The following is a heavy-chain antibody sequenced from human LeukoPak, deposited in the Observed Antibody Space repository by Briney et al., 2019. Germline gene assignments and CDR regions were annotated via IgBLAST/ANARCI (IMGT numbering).Heavy chain of an antibody. V-gene: IGHV1-2*02. CDR1: GYTFTGYY. CDR3: ARGGRIAARPAFDY. D-gene: IGHD6-6*01. Sequence: ASVKVSRKASGYTFTGYYVHWVRQAPGQGLEWMGWINPNSGGTNYAQKFQGRVTMTRDTSISTAYMELSRLRSDDTAVYYCARGGRIAARPAFDYWGQGTLVTVSS. CDR2: INPNSGGT. J-gene: IGHJ4*02.